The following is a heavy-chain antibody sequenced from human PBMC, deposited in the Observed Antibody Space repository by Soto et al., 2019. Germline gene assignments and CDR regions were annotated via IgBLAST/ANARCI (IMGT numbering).Heavy chain of an antibody. CDR1: GFTFSSYG. CDR3: AKDRAISYYYYGMDV. J-gene: IGHJ6*04. V-gene: IGHV3-30*18. Sequence: QVQLVESGGGVVQPGRSLRLSCAASGFTFSSYGMHWVRQAPGKGLELVAVISYDGSNKYYADSVKGRFTISRDNSKNTLYLQMNSLRAEDTAVYYCAKDRAISYYYYGMDVWGKGTTVTVSS. D-gene: IGHD3-10*01. CDR2: ISYDGSNK.